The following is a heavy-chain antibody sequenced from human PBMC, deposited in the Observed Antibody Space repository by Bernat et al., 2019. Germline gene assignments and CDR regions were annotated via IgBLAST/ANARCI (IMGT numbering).Heavy chain of an antibody. Sequence: QVQLVQSGAEVKKPGSSVKVSCKASGGTFSSYAISWVRQAPGQGLEWMGGIIPIFGTANYAQKFQGRVTITADESTSTAYMELSSLRSEDTAVYCCASIVGATSNYYYYGMDVWGQGTTVTVSS. D-gene: IGHD1-26*01. V-gene: IGHV1-69*12. J-gene: IGHJ6*02. CDR1: GGTFSSYA. CDR3: ASIVGATSNYYYYGMDV. CDR2: IIPIFGTA.